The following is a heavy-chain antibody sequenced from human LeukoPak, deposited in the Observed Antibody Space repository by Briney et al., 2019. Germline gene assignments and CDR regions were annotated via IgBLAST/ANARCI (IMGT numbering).Heavy chain of an antibody. D-gene: IGHD7-27*01. Sequence: GGSLRLSCAASGFTFSSNWMYWVRQASGKGLEWVANINQDGSKIYYVDSVKGRFTISRDNAKTSLYLQMNSLRAEDTPVYFCATGNSLDYWGQGTLVTVSS. CDR3: ATGNSLDY. V-gene: IGHV3-7*01. CDR1: GFTFSSNW. J-gene: IGHJ4*02. CDR2: INQDGSKI.